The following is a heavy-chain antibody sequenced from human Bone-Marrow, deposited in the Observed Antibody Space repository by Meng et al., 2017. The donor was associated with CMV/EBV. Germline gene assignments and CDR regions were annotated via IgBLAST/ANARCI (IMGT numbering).Heavy chain of an antibody. Sequence: SCAASGFTFSDYYMSWIRQAPGKGLEWVSYISSSGSTIYYADSVKGRFTISRDNAKNSLYLQMNSLRAEDTAVYYCARDGSIAPAFDYWGQGTLVTVSS. CDR3: ARDGSIAPAFDY. D-gene: IGHD3-10*01. V-gene: IGHV3-11*04. J-gene: IGHJ4*02. CDR2: ISSSGSTI. CDR1: GFTFSDYY.